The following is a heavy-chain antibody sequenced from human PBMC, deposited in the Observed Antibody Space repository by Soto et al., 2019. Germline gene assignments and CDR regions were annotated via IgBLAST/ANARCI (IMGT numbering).Heavy chain of an antibody. J-gene: IGHJ4*02. D-gene: IGHD3-10*01. V-gene: IGHV3-23*01. CDR1: GFTSSNYA. Sequence: GGSLRLSCAASGFTSSNYAMSWVRQAPGKGLEWVSGISESGGGTHYADSVKGRFTISRDNSKNMLYLQMDSLRAEDTAVYFCARQWVGELFLFDYWGQGTLVTVSS. CDR3: ARQWVGELFLFDY. CDR2: ISESGGGT.